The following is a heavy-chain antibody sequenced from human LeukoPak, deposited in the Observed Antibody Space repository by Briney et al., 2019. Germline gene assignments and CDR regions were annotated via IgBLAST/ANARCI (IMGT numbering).Heavy chain of an antibody. CDR3: ARGPYSSGWYGLDY. V-gene: IGHV1-46*01. CDR1: GYTFTYYY. J-gene: IGHJ4*02. D-gene: IGHD6-19*01. Sequence: GASVKVSCKASGYTFTYYYIYWVRQAPGQGLEWMGLINPSGGSTRYAQNFQGRVTMTRDTSTSTVSTELSSLRSEDTAMYYCARGPYSSGWYGLDYWGQGTLVTVSS. CDR2: INPSGGST.